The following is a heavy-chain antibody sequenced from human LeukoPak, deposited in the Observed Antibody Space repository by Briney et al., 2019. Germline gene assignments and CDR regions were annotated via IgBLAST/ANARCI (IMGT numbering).Heavy chain of an antibody. V-gene: IGHV3-74*03. J-gene: IGHJ4*02. CDR3: AMGYRSAYSWDS. Sequence: GGSLRLSCAASGFTFSSYYMFWVRQAPGKGLAWVSTIKGDETSTKYADSVRGRFTVSRDNARNTLYLQLNSLRAEDTAIHYCAMGYRSAYSWDSWGQGTLVTVSS. D-gene: IGHD5-18*01. CDR1: GFTFSSYY. CDR2: IKGDETST.